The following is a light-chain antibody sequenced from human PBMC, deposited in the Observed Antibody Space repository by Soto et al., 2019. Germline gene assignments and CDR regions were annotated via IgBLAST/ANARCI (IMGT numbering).Light chain of an antibody. CDR1: SSNIGGNT. CDR2: NSN. V-gene: IGLV1-44*01. Sequence: QSVLTQPLSASGTPGQRVTISCSGSSSNIGGNTVSWYQQLPGTAPRLLIYNSNLRPSGVPDRFSASKSGTSASLAISGRQSEDEAEYSCAVWDDSLSGLVFGGGTKLTVL. J-gene: IGLJ3*02. CDR3: AVWDDSLSGLV.